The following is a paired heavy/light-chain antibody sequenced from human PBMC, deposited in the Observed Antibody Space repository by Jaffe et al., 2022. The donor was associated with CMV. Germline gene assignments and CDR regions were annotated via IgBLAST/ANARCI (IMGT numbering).Light chain of an antibody. CDR2: SNN. CDR1: SSNIGSNT. V-gene: IGLV1-44*01. J-gene: IGLJ3*02. Sequence: QSVLTQPPSASGTPGQRVTISCSGSSSNIGSNTVNWYQQLPGTAPKLLIYSNNQRPSGVPDRFSGSKSGTSASLAISGLQSEDEADYYCAAWDDSLNGGVFGGGTKLTVL. CDR3: AAWDDSLNGGV.
Heavy chain of an antibody. Sequence: EVQLLESGGGLVQPGGSLRLSCAASGFTFSSYAMSWVRQAPGKGLEWVSAISGSGGSTYYADSVKGRFTISRDNSKNTLYLQMNSLRAEDTAVYYCAKDPPKTDDFWSGYPYDAFDIWGQGTMVTVSS. V-gene: IGHV3-23*01. CDR3: AKDPPKTDDFWSGYPYDAFDI. J-gene: IGHJ3*02. CDR2: ISGSGGST. D-gene: IGHD3-3*01. CDR1: GFTFSSYA.